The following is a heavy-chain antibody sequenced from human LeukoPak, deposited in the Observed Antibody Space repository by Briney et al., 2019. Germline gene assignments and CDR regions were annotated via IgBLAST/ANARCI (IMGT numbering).Heavy chain of an antibody. V-gene: IGHV1-24*01. CDR3: ATDLDKTGGMDV. CDR2: FDPADDER. J-gene: IGHJ6*04. CDR1: GDSLRELS. D-gene: IGHD1-14*01. Sequence: VKVSCKVSGDSLRELSIHWGRQAPGRGREWMGGFDPADDERIYSQKFQGRGTTTEDKYTAIVYMELSSLTSEDTAVYYCATDLDKTGGMDVWGKGTTVIVSS.